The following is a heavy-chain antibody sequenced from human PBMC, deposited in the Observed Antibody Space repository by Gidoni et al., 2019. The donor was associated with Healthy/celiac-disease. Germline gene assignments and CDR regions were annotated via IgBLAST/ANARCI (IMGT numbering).Heavy chain of an antibody. CDR3: AREGVEWEPYY. Sequence: QVQLQESGPGLVKPSETLSLTCAVSGYSISSGYYWGWIRQPPGKGLEWIGSIYHSGSTYYNPSLKSRVTISVDTSKNQFSLKLSSVTAADTAVYYCAREGVEWEPYYWGQGTLVTVSS. V-gene: IGHV4-38-2*02. CDR2: IYHSGST. J-gene: IGHJ4*02. CDR1: GYSISSGYY. D-gene: IGHD1-26*01.